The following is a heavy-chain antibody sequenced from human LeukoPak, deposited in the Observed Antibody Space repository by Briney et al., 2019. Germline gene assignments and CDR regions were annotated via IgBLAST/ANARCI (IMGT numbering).Heavy chain of an antibody. CDR2: IIPIFGTV. Sequence: ASVKVSCKASGGTFSSFVINWVRQAPGQGLEWMGRIIPIFGTVNYARKFQGRVTITTDESTSTAYMGLSSLRSEDTAVYYCARVTAAGLFDYWGQGTLVTVSS. V-gene: IGHV1-69*05. D-gene: IGHD6-13*01. CDR3: ARVTAAGLFDY. J-gene: IGHJ4*02. CDR1: GGTFSSFV.